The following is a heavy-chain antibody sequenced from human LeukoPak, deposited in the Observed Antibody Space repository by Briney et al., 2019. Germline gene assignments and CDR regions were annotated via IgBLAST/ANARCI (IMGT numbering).Heavy chain of an antibody. J-gene: IGHJ6*03. CDR3: ARHKRPDYYDSSGYYYYHYMDV. V-gene: IGHV5-51*01. D-gene: IGHD3-22*01. CDR1: EYRFNSYW. CDR2: IYPAESQT. Sequence: GESLKISCKASEYRFNSYWIGWVRQMPGKSLERMGIIYPAESQTRYSPSFQGQVTISADKSIDTAYLQWSSLKASDTAIYYCARHKRPDYYDSSGYYYYHYMDVWGKGTAVTVSS.